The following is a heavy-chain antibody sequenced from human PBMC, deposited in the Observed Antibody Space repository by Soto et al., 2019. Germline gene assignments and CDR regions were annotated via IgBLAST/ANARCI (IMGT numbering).Heavy chain of an antibody. V-gene: IGHV3-23*01. D-gene: IGHD1-1*01. CDR3: VNWNDEDVD. CDR2: ISGTAVST. J-gene: IGHJ4*01. CDR1: GFTFSKYA. Sequence: EVVLLESGGGLAQPGGSLRLSCVASGFTFSKYAMNWVRQAPGKGLEWVASISGTAVSTDYADSVKGRFTISRDNSKNTGSLQMDNLRVEDTATYYCVNWNDEDVDWGQGTLVAVSS.